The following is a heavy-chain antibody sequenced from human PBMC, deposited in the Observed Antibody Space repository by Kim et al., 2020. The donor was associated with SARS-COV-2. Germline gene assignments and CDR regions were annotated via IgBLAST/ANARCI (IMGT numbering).Heavy chain of an antibody. D-gene: IGHD3-22*01. J-gene: IGHJ6*02. CDR2: INAGNGNT. V-gene: IGHV1-3*01. CDR3: ARDGNDYYDSSGYYAASYYYYGMDV. CDR1: GYTFTSYA. Sequence: ASVKVSCKASGYTFTSYAMHWVRQAPGQRLEWMGWINAGNGNTKYSQKFQGRVTITRDTSASTAYMELSSLGSEDTAVYYCARDGNDYYDSSGYYAASYYYYGMDVWGQGTPVIVSS.